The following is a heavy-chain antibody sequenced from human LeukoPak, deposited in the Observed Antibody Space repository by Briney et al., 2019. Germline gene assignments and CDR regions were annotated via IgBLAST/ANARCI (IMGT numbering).Heavy chain of an antibody. CDR2: IRSKTDGGTT. D-gene: IGHD3-10*01. CDR3: VGSFLGY. V-gene: IGHV3-15*01. J-gene: IGHJ4*02. CDR1: GLTFSNTW. Sequence: GGSLRLSCAAFGLTFSNTWMTWVRQAPGKGLEWVGRIRSKTDGGTTDYTTPVKGRFTISRDDSKNTLYLQMNSLKTEDTAVYYCVGSFLGYWGQGTLVTVSS.